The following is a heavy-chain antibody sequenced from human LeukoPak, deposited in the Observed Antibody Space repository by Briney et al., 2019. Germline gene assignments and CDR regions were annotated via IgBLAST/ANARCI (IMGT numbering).Heavy chain of an antibody. V-gene: IGHV3-30*04. Sequence: GGSLRLSCAASGFTLSSYAMHWVRQAPGKGLEWVAVISYDGSNKYYADSVKGRFTISRDNSKNTLYLQMNSLRAEDTAVYYCARDSLKQWPDYWGQGTLVTVSS. CDR1: GFTLSSYA. D-gene: IGHD6-19*01. J-gene: IGHJ4*02. CDR2: ISYDGSNK. CDR3: ARDSLKQWPDY.